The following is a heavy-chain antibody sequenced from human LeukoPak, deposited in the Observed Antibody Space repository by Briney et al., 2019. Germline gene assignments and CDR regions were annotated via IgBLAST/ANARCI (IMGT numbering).Heavy chain of an antibody. D-gene: IGHD1-1*01. J-gene: IGHJ4*02. V-gene: IGHV3-30*02. CDR1: GFTFSTYG. CDR3: ARAIGTTGTLRY. CDR2: IRYDGNNK. Sequence: GASLRLSCAASGFTFSTYGMHWVRQAPGKGLEWVTFIRYDGNNKYYADSVKGRFTISRDNSKNTLFLQMSVLRPEDTATYYCARAIGTTGTLRYWGQGTLVIVSS.